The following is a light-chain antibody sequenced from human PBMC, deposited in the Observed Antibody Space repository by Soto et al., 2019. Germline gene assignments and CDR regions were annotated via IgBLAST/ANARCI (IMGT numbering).Light chain of an antibody. CDR2: KTS. V-gene: IGKV1-5*03. CDR1: QSISQW. Sequence: DIQMTQSPSTLSASVGDRVTITCRASQSISQWLAWYQQKPGEDPKVLIYKTSSLQSGVPSRFSGSGSGTEFTLTISSLQPDDLATYYCQQYNGYPYTFGRGTKLEI. J-gene: IGKJ2*01. CDR3: QQYNGYPYT.